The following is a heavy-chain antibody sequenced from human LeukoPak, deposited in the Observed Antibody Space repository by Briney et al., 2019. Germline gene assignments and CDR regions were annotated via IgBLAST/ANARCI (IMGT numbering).Heavy chain of an antibody. Sequence: GGSLRLSCAASGFTFSSYAMSWVRQAPGKGLEWVSVIYSGGSTYYADSVKGRFTISRDNSKNTLYLQMNSLRVEDTAVYYCARDLPLDYWGQGTLVTVSS. CDR2: IYSGGST. J-gene: IGHJ4*02. CDR1: GFTFSSYA. CDR3: ARDLPLDY. V-gene: IGHV3-53*01.